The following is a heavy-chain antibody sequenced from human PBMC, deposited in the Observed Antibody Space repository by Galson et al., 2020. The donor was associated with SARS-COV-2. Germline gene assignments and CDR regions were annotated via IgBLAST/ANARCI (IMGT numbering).Heavy chain of an antibody. Sequence: SETLSLTCAVYGGSFSGYYWSWIRQPPGKGLEWIGEINHSGSTNYNPSLKSRVTISVDTSKNQFSLKLSSVTAADTAVYYCARGRHSSSWYNPGGWFDPWGQGTLVTVSS. V-gene: IGHV4-34*01. CDR3: ARGRHSSSWYNPGGWFDP. J-gene: IGHJ5*02. D-gene: IGHD6-13*01. CDR1: GGSFSGYY. CDR2: INHSGST.